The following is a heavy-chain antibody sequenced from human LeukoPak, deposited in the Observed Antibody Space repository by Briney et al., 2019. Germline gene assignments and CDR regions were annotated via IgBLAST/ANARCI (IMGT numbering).Heavy chain of an antibody. D-gene: IGHD6-13*01. Sequence: PGGSLRLSCAGSDSTFSRYGMNWVRQAPGKGLEWVSSISRSGSYILYADSVKGRFTISRDNAKNSLYLQMKSLRAEDTAVYYCARDWVAAAVGSSGGYYWGQGTLVTVSS. V-gene: IGHV3-21*01. CDR3: ARDWVAAAVGSSGGYY. CDR2: ISRSGSYI. CDR1: DSTFSRYG. J-gene: IGHJ4*02.